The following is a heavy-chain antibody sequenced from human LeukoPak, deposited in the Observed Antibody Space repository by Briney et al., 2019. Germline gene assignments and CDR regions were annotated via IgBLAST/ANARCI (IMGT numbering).Heavy chain of an antibody. V-gene: IGHV3-21*01. CDR2: ITSPVGRI. J-gene: IGHJ4*02. CDR1: GFTFSTYS. D-gene: IGHD6-19*01. Sequence: GGSLRLSCAASGFTFSTYSMNCVRQAPGKGLEWVSSITSPVGRIYYADSLKGRITISRDNARSSLYLQMNSLRAEDTAVYYCATDGRSSGWYGFDYWGLGTLVTVSS. CDR3: ATDGRSSGWYGFDY.